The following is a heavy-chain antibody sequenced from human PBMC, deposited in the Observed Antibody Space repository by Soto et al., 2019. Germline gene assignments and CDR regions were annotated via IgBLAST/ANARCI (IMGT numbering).Heavy chain of an antibody. CDR3: ACKGSGSYPFDY. Sequence: GGSLRLSCAASGFTFGSYWMHWVRQAPGKGLVWVSRINSDGSSTSYADSVKGRFTISRDNAKNTLYLQMNSLRAEDTAVYYCACKGSGSYPFDYWGQGTLVTVSS. J-gene: IGHJ4*02. V-gene: IGHV3-74*01. D-gene: IGHD3-10*01. CDR1: GFTFGSYW. CDR2: INSDGSST.